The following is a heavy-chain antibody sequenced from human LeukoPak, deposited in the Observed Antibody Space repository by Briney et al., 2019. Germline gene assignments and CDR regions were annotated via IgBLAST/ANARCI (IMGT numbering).Heavy chain of an antibody. CDR2: IIPIFGTA. CDR1: GYTFTSYA. J-gene: IGHJ4*02. Sequence: SVKVSCKASGYTFTSYAMHWVRQAPGQGLEWMGRIIPIFGTANYAQEFQGRVTITTDESTSTAYMELSSLRSEDTAVYYCARAYCSSTSCYTWGADYWGQGTLVTVSS. CDR3: ARAYCSSTSCYTWGADY. V-gene: IGHV1-69*05. D-gene: IGHD2-2*02.